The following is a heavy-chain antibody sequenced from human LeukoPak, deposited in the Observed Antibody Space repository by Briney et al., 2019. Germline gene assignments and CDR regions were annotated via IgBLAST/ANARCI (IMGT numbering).Heavy chain of an antibody. CDR1: GGSISTYY. V-gene: IGHV4-39*01. CDR3: ARIFSSPYYYYMDV. Sequence: PLETLSLTCTVSGGSISTYYWGWIRQPPGKGLEWIGSIYYSGSTYYNPSLKSRVTISVDTSKNQFSLKLSSVTAADTAVYYCARIFSSPYYYYMDVWGKGTTVTISS. D-gene: IGHD3-9*01. CDR2: IYYSGST. J-gene: IGHJ6*03.